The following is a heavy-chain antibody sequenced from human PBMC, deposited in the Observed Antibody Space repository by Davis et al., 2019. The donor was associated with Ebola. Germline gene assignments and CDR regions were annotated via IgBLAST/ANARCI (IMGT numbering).Heavy chain of an antibody. D-gene: IGHD3-10*01. CDR1: GFTFIDYY. CDR2: ISLNSGST. V-gene: IGHV1-2*02. CDR3: ARELAVGTGSFIY. J-gene: IGHJ4*02. Sequence: ASVKVSCKASGFTFIDYYLHWVRQAPGQGPEWMGWISLNSGSTKYSHKFQGRVTVTRDTATSTVYMELSSLRSDDTAVYYCARELAVGTGSFIYWGQGTLVTVSS.